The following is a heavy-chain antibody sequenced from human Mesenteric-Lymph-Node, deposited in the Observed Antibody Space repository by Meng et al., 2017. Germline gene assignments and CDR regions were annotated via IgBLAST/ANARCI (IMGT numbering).Heavy chain of an antibody. CDR3: ARGPSTAAFDY. D-gene: IGHD6-6*01. CDR2: IDPNSGGT. CDR1: GGTFSSYA. V-gene: IGHV1-2*02. J-gene: IGHJ4*02. Sequence: QVQLVQAGAEVKKPGSSVKVSCKASGGTFSSYAISWVRQAPGQGLEWMGWIDPNSGGTNYAQKFQGRVTVTRDTSISTAYMELSRLRSDDTAVYYCARGPSTAAFDYWGQGTLVTVSS.